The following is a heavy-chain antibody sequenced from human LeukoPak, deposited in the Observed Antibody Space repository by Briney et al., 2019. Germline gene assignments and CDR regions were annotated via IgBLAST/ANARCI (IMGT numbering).Heavy chain of an antibody. CDR2: IYYSGST. CDR1: GGSISSYY. J-gene: IGHJ4*02. Sequence: PSETLSLTCTVSGGSISSYYWSWIRQPPGKGLEWIGYIYYSGSTNYNPSLKSRVTISVDTFKNQFSLKLSSVTAADTAVYYCARVGSSSWYYFDYWGQGTLVTVSS. V-gene: IGHV4-59*01. D-gene: IGHD6-13*01. CDR3: ARVGSSSWYYFDY.